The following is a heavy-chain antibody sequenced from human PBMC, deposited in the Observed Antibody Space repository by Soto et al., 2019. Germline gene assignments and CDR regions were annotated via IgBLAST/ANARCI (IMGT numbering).Heavy chain of an antibody. CDR3: ETTYDSSGYDY. Sequence: HPXGSLRLTCAASGFTFSGYAMNWVRQAPGKGLEWVSALSGTGISTYYADTVKGRFTISRDNSRNTLHLQMSSLRAEDTAVYYCETTYDSSGYDYWGQGTLVTVSS. V-gene: IGHV3-23*01. D-gene: IGHD3-22*01. J-gene: IGHJ4*02. CDR2: LSGTGIST. CDR1: GFTFSGYA.